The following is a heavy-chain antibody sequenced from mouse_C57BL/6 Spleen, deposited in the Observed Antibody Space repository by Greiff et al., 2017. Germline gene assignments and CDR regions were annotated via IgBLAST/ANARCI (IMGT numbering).Heavy chain of an antibody. J-gene: IGHJ2*01. Sequence: EVQLQQSGPVLVKPGASVKMSCKASGYTFTDYYMNWVKQSHGKSLEWIGVINPYNGGTSYNQKFKGKATLTVDKSSSTAYMELNSLTSEDSAVYYCARSQTAQVPFDYWGQGTTLTVSS. CDR3: ARSQTAQVPFDY. CDR1: GYTFTDYY. D-gene: IGHD3-2*02. CDR2: INPYNGGT. V-gene: IGHV1-19*01.